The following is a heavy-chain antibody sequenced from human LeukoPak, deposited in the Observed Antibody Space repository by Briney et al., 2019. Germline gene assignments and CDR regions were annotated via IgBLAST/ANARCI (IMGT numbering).Heavy chain of an antibody. J-gene: IGHJ4*02. CDR1: GFTFSSYS. CDR3: ARDRRGDVRDY. CDR2: ISSSSSCI. D-gene: IGHD3-16*01. V-gene: IGHV3-21*01. Sequence: GGSLRLSCAASGFTFSSYSMNWVRQAPGKGLEWVSSISSSSSCIYYADSVKGRFTISRDNAKNSLYLQMNSLRAEDTAVYYCARDRRGDVRDYWGQGTLVTVSS.